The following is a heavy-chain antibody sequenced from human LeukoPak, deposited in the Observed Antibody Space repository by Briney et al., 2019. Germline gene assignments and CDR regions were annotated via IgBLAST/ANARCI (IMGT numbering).Heavy chain of an antibody. D-gene: IGHD1-26*01. CDR1: GGSISTSY. J-gene: IGHJ5*01. Sequence: SETLSLTCTVSGGSISTSYWSWIRQPPGKGLEWIGYIYYSGSTNYNPSLKSRVTISVDMSKNQFSLKLSSVTAADTAVYHCARERDGNNWFDSWGQGTLVTVSS. V-gene: IGHV4-59*01. CDR3: ARERDGNNWFDS. CDR2: IYYSGST.